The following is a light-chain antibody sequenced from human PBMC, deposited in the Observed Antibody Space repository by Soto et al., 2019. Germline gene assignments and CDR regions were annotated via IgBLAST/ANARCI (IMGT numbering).Light chain of an antibody. CDR2: EVN. Sequence: QSVLAHPSSVSGSPGHSITISCTGTSTDVGGYNYVSWYQHHPGKGPKLIIYEVNNRPSGVSDRFSGSKSGNKASLTISNLEAEDESDYYCGSYTSTDTQFVFGTGTKVTAL. V-gene: IGLV2-14*01. CDR1: STDVGGYNY. J-gene: IGLJ1*01. CDR3: GSYTSTDTQFV.